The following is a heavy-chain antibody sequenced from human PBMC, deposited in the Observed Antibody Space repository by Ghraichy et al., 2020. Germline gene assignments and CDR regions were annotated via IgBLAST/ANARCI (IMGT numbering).Heavy chain of an antibody. J-gene: IGHJ6*02. CDR3: ARDLGALMVYAKRYYYGMDV. Sequence: SVKVSCKASGGTFSSYAISWVRQAPGQGLEWMGGIIPIFGTANYAQKFQGRVTITADESTSTAYMELSSLRSEDTAVYYCARDLGALMVYAKRYYYGMDVWGQGTTVTVSS. V-gene: IGHV1-69*13. CDR2: IIPIFGTA. CDR1: GGTFSSYA. D-gene: IGHD2-8*01.